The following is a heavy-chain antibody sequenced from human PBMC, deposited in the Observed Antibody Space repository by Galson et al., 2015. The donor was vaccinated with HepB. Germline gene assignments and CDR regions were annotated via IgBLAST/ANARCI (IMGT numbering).Heavy chain of an antibody. CDR2: IKSKTDGETT. J-gene: IGHJ6*02. CDR3: TTDVYYSTYWSWLDP. V-gene: IGHV3-15*01. CDR1: GFPFNNAW. Sequence: SLRLSCAASGFPFNNAWMTWVRQAPGRGLEWVGRIKSKTDGETTDYAAPVKGRFTISRDDSKNSLYLQMNSLKTEDTAVYYCTTDVYYSTYWSWLDPWGQGTTVTVSS. D-gene: IGHD2-8*02.